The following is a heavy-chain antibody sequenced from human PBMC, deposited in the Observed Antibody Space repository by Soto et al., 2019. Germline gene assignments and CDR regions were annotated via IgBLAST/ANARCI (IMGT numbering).Heavy chain of an antibody. CDR1: GGSISSGGYS. J-gene: IGHJ5*02. CDR3: ARGLGFRTPRGRGCSGGSCYSFDKKIKVSRFASFDP. CDR2: IHHSGST. V-gene: IGHV4-30-2*01. Sequence: SETLSLTCVVSGGSISSGGYSWSWIRQPPGKGLEWIGYIHHSGSTYHNPSLKSRVTISVDTSKNQFSVKLSSVTAADTAVYYCARGLGFRTPRGRGCSGGSCYSFDKKIKVSRFASFDPWGQGTMVTVSS. D-gene: IGHD2-15*01.